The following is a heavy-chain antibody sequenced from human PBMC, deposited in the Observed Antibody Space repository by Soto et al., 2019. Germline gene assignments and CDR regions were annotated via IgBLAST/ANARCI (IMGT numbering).Heavy chain of an antibody. D-gene: IGHD2-2*03. CDR1: GYTFSKTW. Sequence: EMQLVESGGGLVKPGGSLRLSCAASGYTFSKTWMNWFRQAQGKVMEWVGRIKTKTDGGTTDDAAPVKGRFTISRDDSKNTLYLQMNSLKTEDTAVYYCATVMDRRGYGMDVWGQGTTVTVSS. CDR2: IKTKTDGGTT. J-gene: IGHJ6*02. V-gene: IGHV3-15*07. CDR3: ATVMDRRGYGMDV.